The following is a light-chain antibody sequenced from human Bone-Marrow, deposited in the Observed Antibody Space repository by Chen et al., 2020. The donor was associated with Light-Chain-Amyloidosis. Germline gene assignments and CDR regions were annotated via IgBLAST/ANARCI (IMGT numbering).Light chain of an antibody. CDR3: AAWDGSLSGYV. CDR2: RNN. CDR1: SSNIGINY. V-gene: IGLV1-47*01. Sequence: QSDLTQPPSASGTPGQRVTLSCSGASSNIGINYVYWYLHFPGAAPKLLIHRNNQRPSGVPDRFSASKSCTSSFLASSWLRSGDDADYYCAAWDGSLSGYVFGTGTKVIVL. J-gene: IGLJ1*01.